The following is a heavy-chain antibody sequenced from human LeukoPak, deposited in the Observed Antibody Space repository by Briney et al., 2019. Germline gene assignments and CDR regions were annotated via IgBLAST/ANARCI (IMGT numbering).Heavy chain of an antibody. Sequence: PGGSLRLSCAASGFTFSRYGLHWVRQAPGKGLEWVSAISYDGSNKYYADSVKGRFTISRDNSKNTLDLQMNSLRVEDTAVYYCARDTGGLHYFDYWGQGTLVTVSS. CDR1: GFTFSRYG. J-gene: IGHJ4*02. CDR2: ISYDGSNK. V-gene: IGHV3-30*03. D-gene: IGHD1-26*01. CDR3: ARDTGGLHYFDY.